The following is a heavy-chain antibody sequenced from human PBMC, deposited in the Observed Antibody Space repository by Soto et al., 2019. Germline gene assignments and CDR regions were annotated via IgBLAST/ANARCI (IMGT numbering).Heavy chain of an antibody. CDR3: ARELMSSSGTDYYYGMDV. D-gene: IGHD6-6*01. V-gene: IGHV3-74*01. J-gene: IGHJ6*02. CDR1: GFTFSSYW. Sequence: EVQLVESGGGLVQPGGSLRLSCEASGFTFSSYWMHWVRQAPGKGLVWVSRINSDGSSTSYADSVKGRFTISRDNAKNTLYLQMNSLRAEDTAVYYCARELMSSSGTDYYYGMDVWGQGTTVTVSS. CDR2: INSDGSST.